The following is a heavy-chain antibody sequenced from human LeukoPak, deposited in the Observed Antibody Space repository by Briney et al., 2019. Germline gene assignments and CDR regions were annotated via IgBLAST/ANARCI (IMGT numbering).Heavy chain of an antibody. Sequence: PGGSLSLSCSASGFTFSGHFMHWVRQAPGKGLEYVSSISINGDKTYYAEAVKGRFTISRDNSKNTLYLQLSSLRVEDTAVYYCIKDRIGTWSFDHWGQGTLLTVSS. CDR3: IKDRIGTWSFDH. V-gene: IGHV3-64D*06. J-gene: IGHJ4*02. CDR2: ISINGDKT. D-gene: IGHD1-26*01. CDR1: GFTFSGHF.